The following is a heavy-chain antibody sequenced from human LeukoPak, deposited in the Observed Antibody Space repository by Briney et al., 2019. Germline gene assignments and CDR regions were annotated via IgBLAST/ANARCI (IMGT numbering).Heavy chain of an antibody. CDR3: ARAIAAAEPVDFDY. CDR2: INAGNGNT. V-gene: IGHV1-3*01. D-gene: IGHD6-13*01. Sequence: ASVKVSCKASGYTFTSYAMHWVRQAPGQRLEWMGWINAGNGNTKYSQKFQGRVTITRDTSASTAYMELSSLRSEDTAVYYCARAIAAAEPVDFDYWXQGTLVTVSS. CDR1: GYTFTSYA. J-gene: IGHJ4*02.